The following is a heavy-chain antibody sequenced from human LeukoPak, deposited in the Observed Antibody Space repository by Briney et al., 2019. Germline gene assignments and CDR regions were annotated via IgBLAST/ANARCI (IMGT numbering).Heavy chain of an antibody. D-gene: IGHD3-22*01. CDR1: GFTFSSYA. CDR3: AREWYYYDSSGYSKDY. CDR2: ISYDGSNK. V-gene: IGHV3-30-3*01. Sequence: GGSLRLSCAASGFTFSSYAMHWVRQAPGKGLEWVAVISYDGSNKYYADSVKGRFTISRDNSKNTLYLQMNSLRAEDTAVYYCAREWYYYDSSGYSKDYWGQGTLVTVSS. J-gene: IGHJ4*02.